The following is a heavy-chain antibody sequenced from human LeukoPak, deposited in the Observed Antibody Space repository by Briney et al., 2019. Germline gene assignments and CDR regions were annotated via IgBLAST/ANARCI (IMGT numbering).Heavy chain of an antibody. J-gene: IGHJ4*02. Sequence: GGSLRLSCAASGFTVSSNYMNWVRQAPGKGLEWVSSISSSSSYIYYADSAKGRFTISRDNAKNSLYLQMNSLRAEDTAVYYCARGTSPDFDYWGQGTLVTVSS. CDR1: GFTVSSNY. V-gene: IGHV3-21*01. CDR3: ARGTSPDFDY. CDR2: ISSSSSYI. D-gene: IGHD3-10*01.